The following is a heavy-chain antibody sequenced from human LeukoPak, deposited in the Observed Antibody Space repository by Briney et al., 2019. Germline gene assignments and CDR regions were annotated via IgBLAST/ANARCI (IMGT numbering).Heavy chain of an antibody. CDR1: GYTFTSYG. CDR2: INTNTGNP. V-gene: IGHV7-4-1*02. J-gene: IGHJ4*02. Sequence: ASVKVSCKASGYTFTSYGISWVRQAPGQGLEWMGWINTNTGNPTYAQGFTGRFVFSLDTSVSTAYLQISSLKAEDTAVYYCARAHPWFGEFLYPAHFDYWGQGTLVTVSS. D-gene: IGHD3-10*01. CDR3: ARAHPWFGEFLYPAHFDY.